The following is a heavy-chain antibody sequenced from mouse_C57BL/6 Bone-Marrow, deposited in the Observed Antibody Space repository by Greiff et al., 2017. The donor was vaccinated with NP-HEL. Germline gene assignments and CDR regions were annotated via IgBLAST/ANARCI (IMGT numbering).Heavy chain of an antibody. J-gene: IGHJ2*01. D-gene: IGHD3-2*02. CDR2: ISYDGSN. Sequence: EVQLQQSGPGLVKPSQSLSLTCSVTGYSITSGYYWNWIRQFPGNKLEWMGYISYDGSNNYNPSLKNRISITRDTSKNQFFLKLNSVTTEDTATYYCARGAAQATSYWGQGTTLTVSS. CDR3: ARGAAQATSY. V-gene: IGHV3-6*01. CDR1: GYSITSGYY.